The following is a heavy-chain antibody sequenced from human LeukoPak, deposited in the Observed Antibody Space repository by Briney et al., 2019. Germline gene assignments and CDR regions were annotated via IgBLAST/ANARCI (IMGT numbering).Heavy chain of an antibody. D-gene: IGHD1-7*01. CDR3: VKDLGGNYDY. CDR1: GFTFSSYW. Sequence: GGSLRLSCAASGFTFSSYWIHWVRQVPGKGLVWVSRIGYDGSITNYADSVKGRFTISRDNARNTLYLQMNSLRVDDTAVYYCVKDLGGNYDYWGQGTLVTVSS. V-gene: IGHV3-74*01. J-gene: IGHJ4*02. CDR2: IGYDGSIT.